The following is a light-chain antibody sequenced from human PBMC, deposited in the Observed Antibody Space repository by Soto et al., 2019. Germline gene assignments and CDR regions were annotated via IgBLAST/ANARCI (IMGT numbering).Light chain of an antibody. CDR1: SSNIGSNF. J-gene: IGLJ2*01. CDR2: RNN. Sequence: QPVLTQPPSASGTPGQRVTISCSGSSSNIGSNFVYWYQQFPGTAPKLLIYRNNQRPSGVPDRFSGSKSGTSASLAISGLPSEDEADYYCAAWDDSLNGRVVFGGGTKLTVL. V-gene: IGLV1-47*01. CDR3: AAWDDSLNGRVV.